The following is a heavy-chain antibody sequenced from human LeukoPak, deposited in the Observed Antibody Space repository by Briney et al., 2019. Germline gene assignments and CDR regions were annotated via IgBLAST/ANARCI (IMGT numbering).Heavy chain of an antibody. D-gene: IGHD5-18*01. CDR1: GGSFSGYY. Sequence: PSETLSLTCAVYGGSFSGYYWSWIRQPPGKGLEWIGEINHSGSTNYNPSLKSRVTISVDTSKNQFSLKLSSVTAADTAVHYCARVKADTAMVRRPNYYYYGMDVWGQGTTVTVSS. CDR2: INHSGST. J-gene: IGHJ6*02. V-gene: IGHV4-34*01. CDR3: ARVKADTAMVRRPNYYYYGMDV.